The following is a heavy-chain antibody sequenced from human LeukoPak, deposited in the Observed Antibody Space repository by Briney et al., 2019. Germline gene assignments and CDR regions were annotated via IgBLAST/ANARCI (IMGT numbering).Heavy chain of an antibody. V-gene: IGHV3-11*01. CDR1: GFTFSDYY. CDR3: ARDAIDSSGFDFDY. D-gene: IGHD3-22*01. Sequence: GESLRLSCAASGFTFSDYYMTWIRQAPGKGLEWISYISTSAGTIYYADSVKGRFTISRGNAKNSLYLQMNSLRAEDTAVYYCARDAIDSSGFDFDYWGQGTLVTVSS. CDR2: ISTSAGTI. J-gene: IGHJ4*02.